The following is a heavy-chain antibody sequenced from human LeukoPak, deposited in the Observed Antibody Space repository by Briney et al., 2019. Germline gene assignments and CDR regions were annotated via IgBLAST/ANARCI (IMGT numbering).Heavy chain of an antibody. D-gene: IGHD6-13*01. V-gene: IGHV1-46*01. CDR2: INPSGGST. Sequence: ASVKVSCKASGYTFTNYYMHWVRQAPGQGLEWMGIINPSGGSTSYAQKFQGRVTMTRDTSTSTVYMELSSLRSEDTAVYYCARDSSWSSSWYDYYYYYMDVWGKGTTVTISS. J-gene: IGHJ6*03. CDR1: GYTFTNYY. CDR3: ARDSSWSSSWYDYYYYYMDV.